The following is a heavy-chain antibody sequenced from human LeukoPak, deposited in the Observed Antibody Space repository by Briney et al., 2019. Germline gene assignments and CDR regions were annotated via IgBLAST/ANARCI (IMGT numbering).Heavy chain of an antibody. Sequence: ASVKVSFKASGYTFTSYGISWVRQAPGQGLEWMGWISAYNGNTNYAQKLQGRVTMTTDTSTSTAYMELRSLRSDDTAVYYCAGDSSGYYSDAFDIWGQGTMVTVSS. CDR1: GYTFTSYG. CDR2: ISAYNGNT. D-gene: IGHD3-22*01. CDR3: AGDSSGYYSDAFDI. J-gene: IGHJ3*02. V-gene: IGHV1-18*01.